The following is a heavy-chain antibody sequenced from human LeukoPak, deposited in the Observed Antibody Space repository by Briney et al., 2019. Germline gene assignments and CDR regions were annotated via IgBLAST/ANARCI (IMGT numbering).Heavy chain of an antibody. Sequence: KASETLSLTCTVSGGSISSGGYYWSWIRQHPGKGLEWIGYIYYSGATHYNPSLKSRITTSADTFKNQFSLKLSSVTAADTAVYYCARQSPEMTTVTTGAFDFWGQGTMVTVSS. CDR2: IYYSGAT. J-gene: IGHJ3*01. CDR1: GGSISSGGYY. D-gene: IGHD4-17*01. CDR3: ARQSPEMTTVTTGAFDF. V-gene: IGHV4-31*03.